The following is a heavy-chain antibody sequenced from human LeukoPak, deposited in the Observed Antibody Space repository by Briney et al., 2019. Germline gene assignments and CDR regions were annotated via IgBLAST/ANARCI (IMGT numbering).Heavy chain of an antibody. D-gene: IGHD5-18*01. CDR1: GGTFSSYA. J-gene: IGHJ4*02. Sequence: GASVKVSCKASGGTFSSYAISWVRQAPGQGLEWMGRIIPILGIANYAQKFQGRVTITADKSTSTAYMELSSLRAEDTAVYYCARDHYRDSYGSLAMDYWGQGTLVTVSS. CDR2: IIPILGIA. V-gene: IGHV1-69*04. CDR3: ARDHYRDSYGSLAMDY.